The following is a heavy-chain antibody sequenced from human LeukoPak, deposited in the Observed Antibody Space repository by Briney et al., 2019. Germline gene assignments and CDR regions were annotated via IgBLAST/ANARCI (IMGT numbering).Heavy chain of an antibody. Sequence: TGGSLRLSCAASGFTVSSNNMNWVRQAPGKGLEWVSVIYSGGSTDYADSVKGRFTISRDNSKNTLYLQMNSLRAEDTAIYYCAKNGDRGAYCTGGTCYPYFYYYMDVWGKGTTVTI. J-gene: IGHJ6*03. CDR1: GFTVSSNN. V-gene: IGHV3-53*01. D-gene: IGHD2-15*01. CDR3: AKNGDRGAYCTGGTCYPYFYYYMDV. CDR2: IYSGGST.